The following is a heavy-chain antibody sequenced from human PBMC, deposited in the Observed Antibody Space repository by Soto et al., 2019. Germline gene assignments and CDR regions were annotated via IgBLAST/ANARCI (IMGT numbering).Heavy chain of an antibody. D-gene: IGHD5-12*01. J-gene: IGHJ6*02. CDR1: GYTFTSYA. CDR2: INAGNGNT. Sequence: ASVKVSCKASGYTFTSYAMHWVRQAPGQRLEWMGWINAGNGNTNYAQKFQGRVTMTTDTSTSTAYMELRSLRSDDTAVYYCARGGYSGYDSYYYYYYGMDVWGQGTTVTVSS. V-gene: IGHV1-3*01. CDR3: ARGGYSGYDSYYYYYYGMDV.